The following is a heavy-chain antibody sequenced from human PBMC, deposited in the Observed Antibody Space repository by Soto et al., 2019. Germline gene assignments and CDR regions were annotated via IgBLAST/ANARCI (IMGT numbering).Heavy chain of an antibody. CDR2: ISAYNGNT. V-gene: IGHV1-18*04. Sequence: QVKLVQSGAEVKKPGASVKVSCKASGYTFTSYGISWVRQAPGQGLEWMGWISAYNGNTNYAQKLQGRVTMTTDTSTSTAYMELRSLRSDDTAGYYCAGGLVRGFYYYYGMDVWGQGTTVTVSS. CDR3: AGGLVRGFYYYYGMDV. D-gene: IGHD6-6*01. J-gene: IGHJ6*02. CDR1: GYTFTSYG.